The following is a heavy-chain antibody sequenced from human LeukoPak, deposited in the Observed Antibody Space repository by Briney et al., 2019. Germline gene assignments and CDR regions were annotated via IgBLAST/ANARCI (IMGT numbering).Heavy chain of an antibody. D-gene: IGHD4-11*01. CDR1: GDSISTYY. CDR2: IYHSGST. J-gene: IGHJ5*02. CDR3: ARERYSNYNWFDP. Sequence: SETLSLTCTVSGDSISTYYWSWIRQPPGKGLEWIGYIYHSGSTNYNPSLKSRVSISVDTSKNQFSLKLSSATAADTAVYYCARERYSNYNWFDPWGQGTLVTVSS. V-gene: IGHV4-59*01.